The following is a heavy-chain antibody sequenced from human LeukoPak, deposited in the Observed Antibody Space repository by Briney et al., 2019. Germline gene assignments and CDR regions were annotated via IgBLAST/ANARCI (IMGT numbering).Heavy chain of an antibody. CDR2: ISPGDSRS. CDR1: GSTFTSYW. CDR3: ARVYTRNTGCDY. D-gene: IGHD3-16*01. Sequence: GASLETSCTGAGSTFTSYWIGWVRRPPGKGLEWMGIISPGDSRSTSSTSFHGQITTSAAKSIPTAYLQCNRLKASAPAMYYCARVYTRNTGCDYWGQGTLVTVSS. J-gene: IGHJ4*02. V-gene: IGHV5-51*01.